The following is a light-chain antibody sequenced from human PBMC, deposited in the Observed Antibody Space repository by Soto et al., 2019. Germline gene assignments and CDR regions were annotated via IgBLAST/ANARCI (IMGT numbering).Light chain of an antibody. J-gene: IGLJ2*01. CDR3: AAWDDWLNDVV. CDR2: RTN. V-gene: IGLV1-44*01. CDR1: SSNIGSHT. Sequence: QSVLTQPSSASGTPGQSVNISCSGTSSNIGSHTVNWYQQIPGKAPQLFIFRTNERPSGVPDRFSGSKSVTSASLAISGLHSGDEADYYCAAWDDWLNDVVFGRGT.